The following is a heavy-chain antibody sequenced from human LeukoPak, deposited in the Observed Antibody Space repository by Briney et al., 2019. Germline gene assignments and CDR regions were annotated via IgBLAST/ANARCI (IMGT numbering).Heavy chain of an antibody. V-gene: IGHV4-61*01. CDR3: ARGRSSYYGMDV. CDR2: IYNSGSA. J-gene: IGHJ6*02. CDR1: GGSISSVSYY. D-gene: IGHD1-26*01. Sequence: PSETLSLTCTVSGGSISSVSYYWSWIRQPPGKGLEWIGDIYNSGSAHYNPSLKSRVTMSVDTSKNLFSLKVSSVTAADTAVYYCARGRSSYYGMDVWGQGTTVTVSS.